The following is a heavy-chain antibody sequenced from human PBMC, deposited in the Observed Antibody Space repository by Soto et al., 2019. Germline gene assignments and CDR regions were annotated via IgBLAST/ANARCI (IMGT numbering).Heavy chain of an antibody. CDR2: ISAYNGNT. J-gene: IGHJ5*02. V-gene: IGHV1-18*01. CDR1: GYTFTSYG. Sequence: GASVKVSCKASGYTFTSYGISWVRQAPGQGLEWMGWISAYNGNTNYAQKLQGRVTMTTDTSTSTAYMELRSLRSDDTAVYYCARGLSSYDVWSGYYYWFDPWGQGTLVTVSS. D-gene: IGHD3-3*01. CDR3: ARGLSSYDVWSGYYYWFDP.